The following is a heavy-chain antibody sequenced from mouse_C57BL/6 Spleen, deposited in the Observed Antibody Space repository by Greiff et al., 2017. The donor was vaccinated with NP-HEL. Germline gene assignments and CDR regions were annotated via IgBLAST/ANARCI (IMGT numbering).Heavy chain of an antibody. J-gene: IGHJ3*01. D-gene: IGHD2-5*01. CDR2: IWTGGGT. CDR3: ARTSNYTPWFAY. Sequence: VQRVESGPGLVAPSPCLSISCTVSGFSLTSYAISWVSQPPGKGLEWLGVIWTGGGTNYNSALNARLSISKDNSKSQVFLKMNSLQTDDTARYYCARTSNYTPWFAYWGQGTLVTVSA. V-gene: IGHV2-9-1*01. CDR1: GFSLTSYA.